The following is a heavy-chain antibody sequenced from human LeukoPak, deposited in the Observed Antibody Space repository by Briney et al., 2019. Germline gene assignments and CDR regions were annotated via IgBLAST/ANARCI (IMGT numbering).Heavy chain of an antibody. CDR3: ARRMEYQLLVDY. V-gene: IGHV3-11*01. CDR1: GFTFSDYY. D-gene: IGHD2-2*01. J-gene: IGHJ4*02. CDR2: ISSSGSTI. Sequence: PGGSLRLSYAASGFTFSDYYMSWIRQAPGKGLEWVSYISSSGSTIYYADSVKGRFTISRDNAKNSLYLQMNSLRAEDTAVYYCARRMEYQLLVDYWGQGTLVTVSS.